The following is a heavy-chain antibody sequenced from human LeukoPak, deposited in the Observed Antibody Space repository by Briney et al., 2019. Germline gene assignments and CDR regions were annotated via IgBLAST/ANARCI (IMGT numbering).Heavy chain of an antibody. J-gene: IGHJ4*02. D-gene: IGHD3-10*01. CDR2: ISAYNGNT. CDR3: ARDLDQYNGRFGGFGHDF. CDR1: GYTFINYG. Sequence: ASVKVSCKASGYTFINYGINWARQAAGQGLEWMGWISAYNGNTNYAQSLQGRVTMTTDTSTSTVYTEMRSLTSDDTAVYYCARDLDQYNGRFGGFGHDFWGQGTLVTVSS. V-gene: IGHV1-18*01.